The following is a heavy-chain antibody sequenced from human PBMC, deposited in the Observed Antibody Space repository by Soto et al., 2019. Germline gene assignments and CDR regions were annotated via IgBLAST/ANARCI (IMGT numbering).Heavy chain of an antibody. CDR1: GDSISSTIYS. CDR3: ARRGYSYGYHY. J-gene: IGHJ4*02. D-gene: IGHD5-18*01. Sequence: SETLSLTCTVSGDSISSTIYSWGWIRQPPGKGLEWIGSIYYSGSTYYNPSLKSRVTISVDTSKNQFSLKLSSVTAADTAVYYCARRGYSYGYHYWGQGTLVTVSS. V-gene: IGHV4-39*01. CDR2: IYYSGST.